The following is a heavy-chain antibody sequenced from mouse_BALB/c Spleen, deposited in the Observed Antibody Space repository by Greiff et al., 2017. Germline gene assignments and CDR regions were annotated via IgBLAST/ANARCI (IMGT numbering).Heavy chain of an antibody. D-gene: IGHD2-4*01. Sequence: QVQLQQSGAELVRPGTSVKVSCKASGYAFTNYLIEWVKQRPGQGLEWIGVINPGSGGTNYNEKFKGKATLTADKSSSTAHMQLSSLTSDDSAVYFCARFDDYSWFAYWGQGTLVTVSA. CDR1: GYAFTNYL. CDR2: INPGSGGT. CDR3: ARFDDYSWFAY. J-gene: IGHJ3*01. V-gene: IGHV1-54*01.